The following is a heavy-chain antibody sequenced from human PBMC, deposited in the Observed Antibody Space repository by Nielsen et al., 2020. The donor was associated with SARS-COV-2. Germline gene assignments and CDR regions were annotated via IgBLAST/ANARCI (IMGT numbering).Heavy chain of an antibody. Sequence: GESLKISCAASGFTFNTYAMNWVRQAPGKGLEWVAYISASSANIHYAASVNSRFTVSRDNAKNSLYLQMNNLRDEDTAVYYCASDPSYASSWLHYFDFWGQGTLVTVSS. D-gene: IGHD5-12*01. CDR3: ASDPSYASSWLHYFDF. J-gene: IGHJ4*02. V-gene: IGHV3-48*02. CDR1: GFTFNTYA. CDR2: ISASSANI.